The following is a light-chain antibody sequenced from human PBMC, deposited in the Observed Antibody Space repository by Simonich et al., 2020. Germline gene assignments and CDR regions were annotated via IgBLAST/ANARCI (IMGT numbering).Light chain of an antibody. CDR2: DVS. Sequence: QSALTQPRSVSGSPGQSVTISCTGTSSDVGGYNYVSWYQQHPSKAPKLMIYDVSKRPSVVPEAFSGSKSGNTASLTSSGLQAEDEADYYCCSYAGSYTLVLGGGTKLTVL. V-gene: IGLV2-11*01. J-gene: IGLJ3*02. CDR3: CSYAGSYTLV. CDR1: SSDVGGYNY.